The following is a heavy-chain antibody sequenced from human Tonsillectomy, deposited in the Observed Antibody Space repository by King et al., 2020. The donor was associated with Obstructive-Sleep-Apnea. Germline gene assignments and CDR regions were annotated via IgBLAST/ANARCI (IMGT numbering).Heavy chain of an antibody. CDR3: ARNGGGFDY. V-gene: IGHV3-48*04. CDR2: ISSSSTTI. J-gene: IGHJ4*02. Sequence: EVQLVESGGGLVQPGGSLRLSCAAFGFTFSSHNMNWVRQAPGKGLEWVSYISSSSTTIYYADSVKGRFTISRDNAKNSLYLQMNSLRAEDTAVYYCARNGGGFDYWGQGTLVTVSS. CDR1: GFTFSSHN. D-gene: IGHD3-10*01.